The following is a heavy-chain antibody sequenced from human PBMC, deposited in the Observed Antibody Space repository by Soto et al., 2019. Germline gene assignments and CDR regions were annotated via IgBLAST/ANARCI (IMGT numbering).Heavy chain of an antibody. CDR2: IYPDDSDT. Sequence: PGESLKISCRGSGYKFRTYWIGWVRQMAGKGLEWMGIIYPDDSDTRYSPSFQGQVTISADKSISTAYLQWSSLKASDTAMYYCARSRRGAYSSGWYSPSGYYNYGIDVWGQGTKVTVSS. V-gene: IGHV5-51*01. CDR3: ARSRRGAYSSGWYSPSGYYNYGIDV. D-gene: IGHD6-19*01. J-gene: IGHJ6*02. CDR1: GYKFRTYW.